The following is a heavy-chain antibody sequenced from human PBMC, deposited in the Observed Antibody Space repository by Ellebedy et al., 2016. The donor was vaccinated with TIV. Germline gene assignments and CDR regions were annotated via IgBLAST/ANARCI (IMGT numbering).Heavy chain of an antibody. CDR3: ARGKGWEPLHY. D-gene: IGHD1-26*01. J-gene: IGHJ4*02. Sequence: GGSLRLXCAASGFTFSDYYMSWIRQAPGKGLEWVSYISSSSSYTNYADSVKGRFTISRDNAKNSLYLQMNSLRAEDTAVYYCARGKGWEPLHYWGQGTLVTVSS. V-gene: IGHV3-11*06. CDR1: GFTFSDYY. CDR2: ISSSSSYT.